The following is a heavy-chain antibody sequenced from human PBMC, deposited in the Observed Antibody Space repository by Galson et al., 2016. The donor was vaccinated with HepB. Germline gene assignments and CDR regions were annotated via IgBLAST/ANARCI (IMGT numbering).Heavy chain of an antibody. V-gene: IGHV1-18*01. CDR2: SSAYNGDT. CDR1: GYTFTSYG. J-gene: IGHJ3*02. CDR3: ARGQAFDI. Sequence: VKVSCKASGYTFTSYGITWARQAPGQGLEWMGWSSAYNGDTKYPQKVQGRVTLTTDTSTNTAYMELRSLRSDDTAVYYCARGQAFDIWGQGTMVTVSS.